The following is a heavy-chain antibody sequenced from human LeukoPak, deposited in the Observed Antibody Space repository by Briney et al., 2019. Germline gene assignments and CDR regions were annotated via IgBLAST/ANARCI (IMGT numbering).Heavy chain of an antibody. CDR3: ARGGHDPGIPFDI. J-gene: IGHJ3*02. Sequence: GGSLRLSCAASGFTFNNYAMSWVRQAPGKGLEWVSYISSRGSAIYYADSVKGRFTISRDNAKNSLYLQMNSLRADDTAVYYCARGGHDPGIPFDIWGQGTMVTVSS. CDR1: GFTFNNYA. CDR2: ISSRGSAI. D-gene: IGHD1-1*01. V-gene: IGHV3-48*03.